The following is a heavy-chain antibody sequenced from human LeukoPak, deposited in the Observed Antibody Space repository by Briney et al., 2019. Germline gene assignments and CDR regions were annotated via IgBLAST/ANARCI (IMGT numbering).Heavy chain of an antibody. CDR1: GGSFSGYY. D-gene: IGHD5-12*01. CDR3: ARLGQWLRLRGWSHNKYNWFDP. CDR2: INHSGST. J-gene: IGHJ5*02. V-gene: IGHV4-34*01. Sequence: SETLSLTCAVYGGSFSGYYWSWIRQPPGKGLEWIGEINHSGSTNYNPSLKSRVTISVDTSKNQFSLKLSSVTAADTAVYYCARLGQWLRLRGWSHNKYNWFDPWGQGTLVTVSS.